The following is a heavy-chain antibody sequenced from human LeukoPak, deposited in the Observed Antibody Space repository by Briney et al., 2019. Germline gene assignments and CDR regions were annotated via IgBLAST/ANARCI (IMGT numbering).Heavy chain of an antibody. V-gene: IGHV3-23*01. CDR1: GFTFSNYG. D-gene: IGHD3-22*01. J-gene: IGHJ4*02. CDR2: ITSSGIT. CDR3: AKDSRSSGYPGGFDY. Sequence: PGGSLRLSCAASGFTFSNYGMNWVRQAPGKGLEWVSGITSSGITYYADSVKGRFTVSRDNSKNTLYLQMNSLRAEDTAVYYCAKDSRSSGYPGGFDYWGQGILVTVSS.